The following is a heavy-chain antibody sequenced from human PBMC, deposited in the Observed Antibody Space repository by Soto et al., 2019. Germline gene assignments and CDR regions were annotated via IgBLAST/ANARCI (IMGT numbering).Heavy chain of an antibody. CDR3: AREGEFCSTTTCDYGMDV. D-gene: IGHD2-2*01. Sequence: SVKVSCKASGGTFRNHSISWVRQAPGQGLEWMGAIIPMFGAAHYAQKFEGRVTISADESTSTAYMEVRSLRSEDTAVYRCAREGEFCSTTTCDYGMDVWGQ. CDR2: IIPMFGAA. CDR1: GGTFRNHS. V-gene: IGHV1-69*13. J-gene: IGHJ6*02.